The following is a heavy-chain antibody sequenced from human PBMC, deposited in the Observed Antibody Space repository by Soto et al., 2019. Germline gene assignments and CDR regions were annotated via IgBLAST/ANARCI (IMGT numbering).Heavy chain of an antibody. V-gene: IGHV1-18*01. D-gene: IGHD3-3*01. CDR3: ARDLTDFWSGYYTYNWFDP. CDR1: GYTFTSYG. J-gene: IGHJ5*02. CDR2: ISAYNGNT. Sequence: QVPLVQSGAEVKKPGASVKVSCKASGYTFTSYGISWVRQAPGQGLEWMGWISAYNGNTNYAQKLQGRVTMTTDTSTRTAYMELRSLRSDDTAVYYCARDLTDFWSGYYTYNWFDPWGQGTLVTVSS.